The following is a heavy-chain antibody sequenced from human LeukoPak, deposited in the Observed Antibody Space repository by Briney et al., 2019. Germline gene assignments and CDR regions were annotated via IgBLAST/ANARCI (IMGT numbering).Heavy chain of an antibody. J-gene: IGHJ3*02. CDR2: IYYGGST. CDR3: ASLIIVVMNAAHDAFDI. D-gene: IGHD2-21*01. CDR1: GGSISSSSYY. V-gene: IGHV4-39*06. Sequence: PSETLSLTCTVSGGSISSSSYYWGWIRQPPGKGLEWIGSIYYGGSTYYNPSLKSRVTISVDTSKNQFPLKLSSVTAADTAVYYCASLIIVVMNAAHDAFDIWGQGTMVTVSS.